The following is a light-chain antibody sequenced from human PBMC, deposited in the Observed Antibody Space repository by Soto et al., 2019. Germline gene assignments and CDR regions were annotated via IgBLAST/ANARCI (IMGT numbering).Light chain of an antibody. J-gene: IGKJ1*01. CDR2: GAS. CDR1: QSVSSSY. Sequence: EIVLTQSPGTPSLSPGERATLSCRASQSVSSSYLAWYQQKPDQAPRLLIYGASSRATGIPDRFSGSGSGTDFTLTISRLEPEDFAVYYCQQYGSFWTFGQGTKVDIK. V-gene: IGKV3-20*01. CDR3: QQYGSFWT.